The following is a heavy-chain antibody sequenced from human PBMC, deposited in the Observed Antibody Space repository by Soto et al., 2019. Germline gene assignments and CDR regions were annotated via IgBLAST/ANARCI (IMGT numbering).Heavy chain of an antibody. V-gene: IGHV3-30-3*01. CDR2: ISYDGSNK. Sequence: GGSLRLSCAASGFTFSSYAMHWVRQAPGKGLEWVAVISYDGSNKYYADSVKGRFTISRDNSKDTLYLQMNSLRAEDTAVYYCARAQSSSGYAHYGMDVWGQGTKVTVSS. CDR1: GFTFSSYA. J-gene: IGHJ6*02. D-gene: IGHD5-12*01. CDR3: ARAQSSSGYAHYGMDV.